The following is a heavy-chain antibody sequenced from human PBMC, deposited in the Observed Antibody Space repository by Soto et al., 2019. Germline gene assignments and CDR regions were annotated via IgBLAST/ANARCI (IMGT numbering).Heavy chain of an antibody. D-gene: IGHD2-2*02. Sequence: GGSLRLSCAASGFTFSTYSMNWVCQAPWKGLEWISYISTSIRTIYYADSVKGRFTISGDNAKNSLDLQMNSLRAEDTAVYYCARAQYQLLYDAFDIWGQGTMVTVS. J-gene: IGHJ3*02. CDR2: ISTSIRTI. CDR3: ARAQYQLLYDAFDI. V-gene: IGHV3-48*01. CDR1: GFTFSTYS.